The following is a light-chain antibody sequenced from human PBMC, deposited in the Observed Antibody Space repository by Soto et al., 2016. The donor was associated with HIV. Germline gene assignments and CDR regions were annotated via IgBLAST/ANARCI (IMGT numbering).Light chain of an antibody. CDR3: QAWDTSSVL. CDR2: QDY. V-gene: IGLV3-1*01. J-gene: IGLJ2*01. Sequence: SYGLTQAPSVSVPPRQTASITCSGDNLGKKYASWYQQKPGQSPVLVIYQDYRRPSGIPERFSGSKSGNTATLTISETQAMDEADYYCQAWDTSSVLFGGGTKLTVL. CDR1: NLGKKY.